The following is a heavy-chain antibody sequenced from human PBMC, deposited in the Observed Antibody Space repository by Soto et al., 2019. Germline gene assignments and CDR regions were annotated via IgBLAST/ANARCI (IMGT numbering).Heavy chain of an antibody. Sequence: SVKVSCKASGGTFSSYAISWVRQAPGQGLEWMGGIIPIFGTANYAQKFQGRVTITADESTSTAYMELSSLRSEDTAVYYCARDPYYYCSSGYSYSGMDVWGQGTTVTVSS. V-gene: IGHV1-69*13. CDR1: GGTFSSYA. D-gene: IGHD3-22*01. J-gene: IGHJ6*02. CDR3: ARDPYYYCSSGYSYSGMDV. CDR2: IIPIFGTA.